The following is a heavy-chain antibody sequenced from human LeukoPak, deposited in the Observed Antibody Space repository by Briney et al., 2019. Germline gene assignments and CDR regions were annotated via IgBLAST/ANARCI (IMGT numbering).Heavy chain of an antibody. J-gene: IGHJ4*02. V-gene: IGHV4-34*01. Sequence: SETLSLTCAVYGGSFSGYYWSWIRQPPGKGLEWMGEINHSGSTNYNPSLKSRVTISVDTAKNQFSLKLSSVTAADTAVYYCARGRDGYNPYYFDYWGQGTLVTVSS. CDR3: ARGRDGYNPYYFDY. CDR1: GGSFSGYY. D-gene: IGHD5-24*01. CDR2: INHSGST.